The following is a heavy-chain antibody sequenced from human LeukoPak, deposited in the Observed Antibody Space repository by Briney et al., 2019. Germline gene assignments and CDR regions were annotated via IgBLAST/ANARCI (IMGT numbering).Heavy chain of an antibody. J-gene: IGHJ5*02. CDR2: INSDGSST. CDR1: GFTFSSYW. V-gene: IGHV3-74*01. D-gene: IGHD1-26*01. CDR3: ASVFGSFYDH. Sequence: GGSLRLSCAASGFTFSSYWMHWVRQAPGKGLVWVSRINSDGSSTSYADSVKGRFTVSRDNAKNSLSLQMNSLRAEDTAIYYCASVFGSFYDHWGQGTLVAVSS.